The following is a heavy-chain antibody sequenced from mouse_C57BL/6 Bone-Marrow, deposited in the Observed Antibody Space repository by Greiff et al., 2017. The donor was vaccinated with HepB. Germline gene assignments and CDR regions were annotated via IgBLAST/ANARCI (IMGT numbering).Heavy chain of an antibody. CDR1: GYTFTSYG. D-gene: IGHD1-1*01. J-gene: IGHJ3*01. CDR3: ARERGYYYGSRPWFAY. CDR2: IYPRSGNT. Sequence: VQLQQSGAELARPGASVKLSCKASGYTFTSYGISWVKQRTGQGLEWIGEIYPRSGNTYYNEKFKGKATLTEDKSSSTAYMEIRSLTSEDSAVYFCARERGYYYGSRPWFAYWGQGTLVTVSA. V-gene: IGHV1-81*01.